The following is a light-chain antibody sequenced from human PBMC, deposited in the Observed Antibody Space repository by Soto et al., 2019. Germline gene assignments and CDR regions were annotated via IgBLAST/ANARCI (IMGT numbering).Light chain of an antibody. J-gene: IGLJ1*01. CDR2: VST. CDR3: QSYDTSLSLYV. CDR1: KSNIGAGYE. Sequence: QSVLTQPPSVSGAPGQRVTISCTGSKSNIGAGYEVNWYQQLPGSGPKLLIYVSTNRPSGVPDRFSASKSAASASLVITGLQAEDEADYYCQSYDTSLSLYVFGPGTQLTVL. V-gene: IGLV1-40*01.